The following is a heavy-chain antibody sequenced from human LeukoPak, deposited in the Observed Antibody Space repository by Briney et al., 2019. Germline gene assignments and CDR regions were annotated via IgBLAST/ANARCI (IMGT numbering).Heavy chain of an antibody. CDR1: GGSISNGGDY. D-gene: IGHD1-26*01. V-gene: IGHV4-31*03. CDR3: ARAQGVVGATGYLDY. J-gene: IGHJ4*02. CDR2: IYYSWSS. Sequence: PSETLSLACTVSGGSISNGGDYWSCIRRHPGKGMEWIGYIYYSWSSYSNPSLEGRVPRSVDTSKNHVSLKLSSVTAADTGVYYCARAQGVVGATGYLDYWGQGTLVTVSS.